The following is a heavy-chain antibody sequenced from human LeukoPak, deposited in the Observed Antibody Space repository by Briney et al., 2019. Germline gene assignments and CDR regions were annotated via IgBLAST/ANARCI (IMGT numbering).Heavy chain of an antibody. V-gene: IGHV3-23*01. CDR3: ATGRGVTNAHFDH. CDR2: ISVSGITT. J-gene: IGHJ4*02. Sequence: GGSLRLSCAASGFTFRSYVMTWVRQAPGKGLEWVSAISVSGITTYYADSVKGRFTISRDDSRNALFLQMDSLTAEDTALYYCATGRGVTNAHFDHWGQGTLVTVSS. D-gene: IGHD3-10*01. CDR1: GFTFRSYV.